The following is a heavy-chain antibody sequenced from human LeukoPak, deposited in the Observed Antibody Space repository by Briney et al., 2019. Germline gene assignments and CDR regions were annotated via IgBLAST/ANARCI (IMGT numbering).Heavy chain of an antibody. CDR2: TSGRGDST. V-gene: IGHV3-23*01. D-gene: IGHD6-6*01. J-gene: IGHJ4*02. CDR1: GFTFRSYA. Sequence: GGSLRLSCAASGFTFRSYAMSWVRQAPGKGLEWVSGTSGRGDSTYYADSVKGRFTISRDNAKNSLYLQMNSLRAEDTAVYYCARDSSSSWGYWGQGTLVTVSS. CDR3: ARDSSSSWGY.